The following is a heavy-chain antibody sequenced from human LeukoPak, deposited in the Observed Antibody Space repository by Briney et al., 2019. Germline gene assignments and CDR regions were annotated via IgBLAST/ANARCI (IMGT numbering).Heavy chain of an antibody. D-gene: IGHD5-24*01. CDR3: ARVPDGYNLGTYFDP. CDR2: INAGNGNT. V-gene: IGHV1-3*01. Sequence: ASVKVSCKVSGYTLTELSMHWVRQAPGQRLEWMGWINAGNGNTKYSQKFQGRVTITRDTSASTAYMELSSLRSEDTAVYYCARVPDGYNLGTYFDPWGQGTLVTVSS. J-gene: IGHJ5*02. CDR1: GYTLTELS.